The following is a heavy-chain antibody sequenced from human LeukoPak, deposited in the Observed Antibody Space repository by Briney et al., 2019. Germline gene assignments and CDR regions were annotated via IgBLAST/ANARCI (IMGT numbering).Heavy chain of an antibody. CDR3: VRDPGWGSFDI. V-gene: IGHV3-7*01. CDR1: GFTFSNFW. J-gene: IGHJ3*02. Sequence: GGSLRLSCAASGFTFSNFWMSWVRQAPGKGLEWVAIINPYGSTTGYVDSVKGRFTISRDNAKNSLCLQLNSLRAEDTAVYYCVRDPGWGSFDIWGQGTMVTVSS. D-gene: IGHD3-16*01. CDR2: INPYGSTT.